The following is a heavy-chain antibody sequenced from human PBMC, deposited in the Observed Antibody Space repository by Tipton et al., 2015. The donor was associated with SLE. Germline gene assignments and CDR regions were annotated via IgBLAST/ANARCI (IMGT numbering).Heavy chain of an antibody. CDR3: ASGILTGNAAFDV. CDR1: GYSISSGHL. V-gene: IGHV4-38-2*02. D-gene: IGHD3-9*01. Sequence: TLSLTCTVSGYSISSGHLWGWIRQAPGKGLEWIASVFRSGTSHYNPSLKRRVTISGDTSKNQFSLKLRSVTAADTAVYYCASGILTGNAAFDVWGQGTMVTVSP. J-gene: IGHJ3*01. CDR2: VFRSGTS.